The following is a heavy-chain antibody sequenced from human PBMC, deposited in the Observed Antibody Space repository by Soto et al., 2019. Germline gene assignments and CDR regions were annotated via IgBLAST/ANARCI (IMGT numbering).Heavy chain of an antibody. CDR1: GFTFTNSA. D-gene: IGHD3-3*01. J-gene: IGHJ6*02. CDR3: ARGSPTIFGVVIIGPHYYGMDV. CDR2: IVVGSGNT. V-gene: IGHV1-58*01. Sequence: SVKVSCKASGFTFTNSALQWVRQARGQRLEWIGWIVVGSGNTNYAQKFQERVTITRDMSTSTAYMELSSLRSEDTAVYYCARGSPTIFGVVIIGPHYYGMDVWGQGTTVTVSS.